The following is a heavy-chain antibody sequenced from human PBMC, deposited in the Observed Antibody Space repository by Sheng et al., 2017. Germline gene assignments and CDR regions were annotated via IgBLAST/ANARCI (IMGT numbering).Heavy chain of an antibody. D-gene: IGHD6-13*01. J-gene: IGHJ6*02. CDR2: IIPIIGVT. V-gene: IGHV1-69*10. CDR1: GYTFTTYY. CDR3: ARRRDSSSWFNYLDV. Sequence: QIQLVQSGAEVKKPGASVKVSCMASGYTFTTYYISWVRQAPGQGLEWMGGIIPIIGVTNYAQKFQGRVTISADKSTSTAYMDLNSLSSEDTAIYYCARRRDSSSWFNYLDVWGQGTPVTVSS.